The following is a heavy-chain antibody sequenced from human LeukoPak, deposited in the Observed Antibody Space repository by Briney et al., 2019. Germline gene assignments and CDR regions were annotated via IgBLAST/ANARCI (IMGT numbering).Heavy chain of an antibody. Sequence: ASVKVSCKVSGYTLTELSMHWVRQAPGKGLEWMGGFDPEDGETIYAQKFQGRVTMTEDTSTDTAYMELSSLRSEDTAVYYCATDLYCSSTSCYHDYWGQGTLVTVSS. CDR1: GYTLTELS. D-gene: IGHD2-2*01. CDR3: ATDLYCSSTSCYHDY. CDR2: FDPEDGET. V-gene: IGHV1-24*01. J-gene: IGHJ4*02.